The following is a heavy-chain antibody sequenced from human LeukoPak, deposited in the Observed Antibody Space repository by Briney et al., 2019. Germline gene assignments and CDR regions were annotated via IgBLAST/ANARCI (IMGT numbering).Heavy chain of an antibody. CDR2: ISADGRST. J-gene: IGHJ4*02. Sequence: GGSLRLSCAPSRFSFSNYAMTWVRQAPGRGLEWVSTISADGRSTHYADSVRGQLTISRDNSKNMLYLQMNSLRAEDTALYYCAKDLGRDGDEIFDYWGQGTLVTVSS. CDR1: RFSFSNYA. CDR3: AKDLGRDGDEIFDY. D-gene: IGHD3-16*01. V-gene: IGHV3-23*01.